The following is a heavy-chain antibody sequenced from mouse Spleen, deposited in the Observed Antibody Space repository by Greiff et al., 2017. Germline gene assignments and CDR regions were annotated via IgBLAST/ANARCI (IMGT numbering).Heavy chain of an antibody. CDR1: GYTFTRYW. D-gene: IGHD2-1*01. J-gene: IGHJ2*01. CDR2: INPSNGRT. CDR3: ARLLWYPYFDY. Sequence: QVQLQQPGAELVKPGASVKLSCKASGYTFTRYWMHWVKQRPGQGLEWIGEINPSNGRTNSTEKFKSKATLTVDKSSSTAYMQLSSLTSEDSAVYYSARLLWYPYFDYWGQGTTPTVSS. V-gene: IGHV1S81*02.